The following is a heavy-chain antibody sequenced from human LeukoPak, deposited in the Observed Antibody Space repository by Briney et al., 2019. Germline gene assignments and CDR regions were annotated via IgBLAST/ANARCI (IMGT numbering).Heavy chain of an antibody. CDR1: GYSFNSFW. D-gene: IGHD4-17*01. Sequence: GESLKISCRGSGYSFNSFWIGWVRQMPGKGLEWMVIIYPGDSDTRYSPSFQGQVAISAGKSISTAYVQWSSLKASDSAMYYCARLRTYGDYALNYWGQEPWSPSPQ. CDR3: ARLRTYGDYALNY. V-gene: IGHV5-51*01. CDR2: IYPGDSDT. J-gene: IGHJ4*01.